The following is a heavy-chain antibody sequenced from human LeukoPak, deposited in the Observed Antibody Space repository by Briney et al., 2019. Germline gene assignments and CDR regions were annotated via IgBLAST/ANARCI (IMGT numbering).Heavy chain of an antibody. CDR1: GGSISSYY. Sequence: SETLSLTCTVSGGSISSYYWSWIRQPPGKGLEWIGYIYYSGSTNYNPSLKSRVTISVDTSKNQFSLKLSSVTAPDTAVYYCARAIFGVVIIPPPYYMDVWGKGTTVTVSS. V-gene: IGHV4-59*01. J-gene: IGHJ6*03. CDR2: IYYSGST. D-gene: IGHD3-3*01. CDR3: ARAIFGVVIIPPPYYMDV.